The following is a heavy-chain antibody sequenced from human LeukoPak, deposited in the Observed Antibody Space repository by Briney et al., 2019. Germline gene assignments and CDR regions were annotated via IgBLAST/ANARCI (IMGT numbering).Heavy chain of an antibody. CDR1: GFTVSSNY. J-gene: IGHJ6*03. CDR3: ARQSGDYSYYYYMDV. D-gene: IGHD2-21*02. V-gene: IGHV3-53*01. Sequence: GGSLRLSCAASGFTVSSNYMSWVRQAPGKGLEWVSVIYSGDSTYYADSVKGRFSISSDSSKNTLYLQMNSLKAEDTAVYYCARQSGDYSYYYYMDVWGKGTTVTISS. CDR2: IYSGDST.